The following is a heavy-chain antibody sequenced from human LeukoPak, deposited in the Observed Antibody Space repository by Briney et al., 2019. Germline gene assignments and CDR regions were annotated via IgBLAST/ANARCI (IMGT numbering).Heavy chain of an antibody. CDR1: GYGFSSHW. CDR2: IYPGDSDT. CDR3: ARTETRGDWDFDY. D-gene: IGHD2-21*02. V-gene: IGHV5-51*01. Sequence: GESLKISCKGSGYGFSSHWIGWVRQMPGKGLEWMGIIYPGDSDTRYSPSFQGQVTISADKSISTAYLQWSSLKASDTAMYYCARTETRGDWDFDYWGQGTLVTVSS. J-gene: IGHJ4*02.